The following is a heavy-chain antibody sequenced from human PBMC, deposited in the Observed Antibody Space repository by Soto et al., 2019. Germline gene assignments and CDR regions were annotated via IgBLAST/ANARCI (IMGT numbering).Heavy chain of an antibody. D-gene: IGHD6-13*01. V-gene: IGHV3-53*02. CDR2: LYGGGTT. J-gene: IGHJ4*02. CDR3: ARHPPTSSWPTALDY. Sequence: EVQLVETGGGWIQPGGSLKLSCAASGFTVSSTYMSWVRQAPGKGLEWVSVLYGGGTTYYAGSVKGRFTISRDNSENTLYLQLDSLRAEDTAVDYCARHPPTSSWPTALDYWGQGALVTVSS. CDR1: GFTVSSTY.